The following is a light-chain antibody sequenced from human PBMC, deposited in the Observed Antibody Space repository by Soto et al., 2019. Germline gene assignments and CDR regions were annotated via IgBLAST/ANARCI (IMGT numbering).Light chain of an antibody. CDR3: HQYGSSPPT. V-gene: IGKV3-20*01. CDR2: GAS. CDR1: QSVSSSY. Sequence: EIVLTQSPGTLSLSPGERATLSCSASQSVSSSYLAWYQQKPGQAPRLLIYGASSRATGIPDRFSGSGSGTDFTLTISRLEPEDFAVYYCHQYGSSPPTFGQGTKVEIK. J-gene: IGKJ1*01.